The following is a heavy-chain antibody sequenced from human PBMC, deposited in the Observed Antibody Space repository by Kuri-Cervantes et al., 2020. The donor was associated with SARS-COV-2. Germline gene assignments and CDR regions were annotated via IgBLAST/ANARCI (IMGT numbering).Heavy chain of an antibody. CDR2: ISAYNGNT. CDR3: ARSVWGSYRPLNWFDP. CDR1: GYTFTSYG. D-gene: IGHD3-16*02. J-gene: IGHJ5*02. V-gene: IGHV1-18*04. Sequence: ASVKVSCKASGYTFTSYGISWVRQAPGQGLEWMGWISAYNGNTNYAQKLQGRVTMTTDTSTSTAYMELRSLRSDDTAVYYCARSVWGSYRPLNWFDPWGQGTLVTVSS.